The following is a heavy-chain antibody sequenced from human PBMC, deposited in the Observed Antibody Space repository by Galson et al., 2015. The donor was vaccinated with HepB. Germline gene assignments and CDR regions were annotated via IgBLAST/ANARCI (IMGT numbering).Heavy chain of an antibody. CDR1: GFNFSTYW. CDR2: IHSDGSTT. CDR3: AREGRTYFFNSGTYHRAFDI. Sequence: SLRLSCAASGFNFSTYWMHWVRQAPGTGLVWVSRIHSDGSTTAFAASVRGRFSISRDNAKSTLFLQMNSLRVDDTAVYFCAREGRTYFFNSGTYHRAFDIWGQGTVVTVSS. D-gene: IGHD3-10*01. J-gene: IGHJ3*02. V-gene: IGHV3-74*01.